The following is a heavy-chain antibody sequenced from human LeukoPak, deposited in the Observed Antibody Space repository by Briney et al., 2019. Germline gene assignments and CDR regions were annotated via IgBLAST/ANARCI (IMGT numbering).Heavy chain of an antibody. CDR2: IYYSGST. Sequence: PSETLSLTCTVSGGSISSSSYYWGWIRQPPGKGLEWIGSIYYSGSTYYNPSLKSRVTISVDTSKNQFSLKLSSVTAADTAVYYCARDSYYDSSGYYRGNYYYYMDVWGKGTTVTVSS. D-gene: IGHD3-22*01. V-gene: IGHV4-39*02. CDR1: GGSISSSSYY. J-gene: IGHJ6*03. CDR3: ARDSYYDSSGYYRGNYYYYMDV.